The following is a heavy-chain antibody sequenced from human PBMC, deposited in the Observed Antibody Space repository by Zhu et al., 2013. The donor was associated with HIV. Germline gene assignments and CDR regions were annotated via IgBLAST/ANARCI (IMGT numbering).Heavy chain of an antibody. CDR2: FYYTGNK. J-gene: IGHJ4*02. Sequence: QVQLQESGRRLMRPSETLSLNCSVSGYSITSGYYWGWIRQPPGKGLEWVGTFYYTGNKFQNPALKSRVTMSVDTSENQLSLKLSSVTAADTALYYCVGTSGFDHRYYFDFWGQGMLVTVSS. V-gene: IGHV4-38-2*01. CDR3: VGTSGFDHRYYFDF. D-gene: IGHD3-3*01. CDR1: GYSITSGYY.